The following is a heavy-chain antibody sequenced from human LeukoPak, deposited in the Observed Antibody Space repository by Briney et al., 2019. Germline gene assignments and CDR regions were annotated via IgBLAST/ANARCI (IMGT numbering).Heavy chain of an antibody. CDR1: GYTFTSYY. CDR3: ARDLPVVPAAMSYYYYYMDV. Sequence: GASVKVSCKASGYTFTSYYMHWVRQAPGQGLEWMGIINPSGGSTSYAQKFQGRVTMTRDTSTSTVYMELRSLRSDDTAVYYCARDLPVVPAAMSYYYYYMDVWGKGTTVTVSS. CDR2: INPSGGST. V-gene: IGHV1-46*01. J-gene: IGHJ6*03. D-gene: IGHD2-2*01.